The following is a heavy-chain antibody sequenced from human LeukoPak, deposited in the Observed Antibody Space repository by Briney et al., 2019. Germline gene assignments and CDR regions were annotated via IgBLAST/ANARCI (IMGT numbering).Heavy chain of an antibody. D-gene: IGHD3-22*01. CDR3: ARERDSSVIDGFDI. CDR2: IYYSGTT. CDR1: GDSINNYY. Sequence: PPETLSLTCTVSGDSINNYYWSWIRQPPGKGLEWIGFIYYSGTTNYNPSLKSRVTISVDTSKNQYSLKLSSVTAADTAVYYCARERDSSVIDGFDIWGQGTMVTVSS. J-gene: IGHJ3*02. V-gene: IGHV4-59*01.